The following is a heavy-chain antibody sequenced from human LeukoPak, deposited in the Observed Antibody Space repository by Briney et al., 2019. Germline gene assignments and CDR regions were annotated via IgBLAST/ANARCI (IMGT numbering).Heavy chain of an antibody. CDR1: GGTFSSYA. CDR2: IIPIFGTA. J-gene: IGHJ4*02. CDR3: ARVASGSYLAFDY. V-gene: IGHV1-69*13. Sequence: GASVNVSCKASGGTFSSYAISWVRQAPGQGLEWMGGIIPIFGTANYAQKFQGRVTITADESTSTAYMELSSLRSEDTAVYYCARVASGSYLAFDYWGQGTLVTVSS. D-gene: IGHD1-26*01.